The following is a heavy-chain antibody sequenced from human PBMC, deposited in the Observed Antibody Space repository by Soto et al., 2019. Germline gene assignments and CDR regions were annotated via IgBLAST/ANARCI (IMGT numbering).Heavy chain of an antibody. CDR3: VGPFNARGGGQSLN. CDR2: MSRSGRT. Sequence: SETLSRTGAVSGGSMNTNTYYWGWIRQPPGKGLEWIGSMSRSGRTRYNPSFKRRLTISLYMSKNHFSLYLRSVTAADTAVCYCVGPFNARGGGQSLNWGHGAPVTVSS. V-gene: IGHV4-39*02. CDR1: GGSMNTNTYY. J-gene: IGHJ1*01. D-gene: IGHD3-10*01.